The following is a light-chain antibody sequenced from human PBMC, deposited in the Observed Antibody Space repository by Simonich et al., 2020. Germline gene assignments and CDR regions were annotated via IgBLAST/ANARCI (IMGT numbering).Light chain of an antibody. CDR1: QSVSSN. V-gene: IGKV3-15*01. CDR3: QQYNNWYT. J-gene: IGKJ2*01. Sequence: EIVMTQSPATLSVSPGERATLSCRASQSVSSNLAWYQQKPGQAPRLLIYGASTRATGNPARCSGSGSGTEFTLTISSLQSEDFAVYYCQQYNNWYTFGQGTKLEIK. CDR2: GAS.